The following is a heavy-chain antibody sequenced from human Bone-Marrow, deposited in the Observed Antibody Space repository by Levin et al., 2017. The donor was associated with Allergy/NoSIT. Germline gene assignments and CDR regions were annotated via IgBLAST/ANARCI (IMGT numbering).Heavy chain of an antibody. CDR3: AKDGGMVRGVIITFVPDY. J-gene: IGHJ4*02. V-gene: IGHV3-23*01. CDR1: GFTFSSYA. D-gene: IGHD3-10*01. Sequence: GGSLRLSCAASGFTFSSYAMSWVRQAPGKGLEWVSAISGSGGSTYYADSVKGRFTISRDNSKNTLYLQMNSLRAEDTAVYYCAKDGGMVRGVIITFVPDYWGQGTLVTVSS. CDR2: ISGSGGST.